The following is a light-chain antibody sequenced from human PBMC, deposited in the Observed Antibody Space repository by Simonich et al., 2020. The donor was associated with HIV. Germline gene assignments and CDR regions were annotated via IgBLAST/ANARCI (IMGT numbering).Light chain of an antibody. Sequence: AIRMTQSPSSLSASTGDRVTITCRASQGISHFLAWYRQKPGQAPQLLIYGTSSMHSGSPSRFSGSGFGTDFTLSISSLQSEDFATYYCQQYFSYPWTFGQGTKVE. CDR1: QGISHF. CDR3: QQYFSYPWT. CDR2: GTS. V-gene: IGKV1-8*01. J-gene: IGKJ1*01.